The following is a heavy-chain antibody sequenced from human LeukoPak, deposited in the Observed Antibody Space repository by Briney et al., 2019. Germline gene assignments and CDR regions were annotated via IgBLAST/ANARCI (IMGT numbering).Heavy chain of an antibody. V-gene: IGHV4-4*07. CDR3: ASNYYDKGYMDV. CDR1: GGSISSYY. CDR2: IYTSGST. D-gene: IGHD3-22*01. J-gene: IGHJ6*03. Sequence: SATLSLTCTVSGGSISSYYWSWIRQPAGKGLEWIGRIYTSGSTNYNPSLKSRVTMSVDTSKNQFSLKLSSVTAADTAVYYCASNYYDKGYMDVWGKGTTVTVSS.